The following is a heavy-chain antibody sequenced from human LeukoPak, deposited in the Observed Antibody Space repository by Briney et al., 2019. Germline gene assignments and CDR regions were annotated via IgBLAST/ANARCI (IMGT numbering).Heavy chain of an antibody. V-gene: IGHV3-21*01. CDR1: GFTFSSYS. J-gene: IGHJ3*02. Sequence: GGSLRLSCAASGFTFSSYSMNWVRQAPGKGLEWVSSISSSSSYIYYADSVKGRFTISRDNAKNSLYLQMNSLRAEDTAVYYCARVKSSGSYRGGDAFDTWGQGTMVTVSS. CDR2: ISSSSSYI. CDR3: ARVKSSGSYRGGDAFDT. D-gene: IGHD3-10*01.